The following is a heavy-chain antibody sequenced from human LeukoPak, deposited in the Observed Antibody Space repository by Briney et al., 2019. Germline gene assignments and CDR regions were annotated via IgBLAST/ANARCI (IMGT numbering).Heavy chain of an antibody. CDR1: GFTFSSYS. J-gene: IGHJ4*02. CDR2: ISSSSSTI. D-gene: IGHD2-2*01. Sequence: GGSLRLSCAASGFTFSSYSMNWVRQAPGKGLEWVSYISSSSSTIYYADSVKGRFTISRDNAKNSLYLQMNSLRAEDTAVYYCARDLPGEYCSSTSCYPYYFDYWGQGTLVTVSS. V-gene: IGHV3-48*01. CDR3: ARDLPGEYCSSTSCYPYYFDY.